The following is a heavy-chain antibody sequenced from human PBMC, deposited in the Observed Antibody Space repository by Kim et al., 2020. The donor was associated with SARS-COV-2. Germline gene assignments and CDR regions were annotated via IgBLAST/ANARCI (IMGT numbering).Heavy chain of an antibody. CDR1: GVSITSSTW. Sequence: SETLSLTCAVSGVSITSSTWWSLLRQPPGKGQGWIGEMLHSGTTNYNPSLKRRVTISVDTSKNHFSLILNSVTAADTAVYYCSGSSGWYRLDHRRQGTL. CDR2: MLHSGTT. J-gene: IGHJ1*01. D-gene: IGHD6-19*01. V-gene: IGHV4-4*02. CDR3: SGSSGWYRLDH.